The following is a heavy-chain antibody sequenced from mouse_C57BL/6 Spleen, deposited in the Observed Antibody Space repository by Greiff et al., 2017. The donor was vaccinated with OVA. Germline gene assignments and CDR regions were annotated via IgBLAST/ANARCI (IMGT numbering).Heavy chain of an antibody. D-gene: IGHD2-1*01. CDR3: TMRGNYVFDY. CDR1: GFNIKDDY. Sequence: EVQLQQSGAELVRPGASVKLSCTASGFNIKDDYMHWVKQRPEQGLEWIGWIDPENGDTEYASKFQGKATITADTSSNTAYLQLSSLTSEDTAVYYCTMRGNYVFDYWGQGTTLTVSS. J-gene: IGHJ2*01. CDR2: IDPENGDT. V-gene: IGHV14-4*01.